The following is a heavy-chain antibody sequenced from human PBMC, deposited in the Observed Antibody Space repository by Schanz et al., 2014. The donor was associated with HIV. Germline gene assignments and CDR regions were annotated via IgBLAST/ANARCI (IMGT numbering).Heavy chain of an antibody. CDR2: MNPSTGNS. Sequence: QVQLVQSGAEVKKPGASVKVSCKASGYTFINYDIHWVRQAPGLGLEWRGWMNPSTGNSGYAQMFQVRVTMTRDTPTSTAYMELSSLRSDDTAVYYCARMSPSSTSYGDAFDVWGQGTMITVSS. CDR1: GYTFINYD. CDR3: ARMSPSSTSYGDAFDV. J-gene: IGHJ3*01. D-gene: IGHD2-2*01. V-gene: IGHV1-8*01.